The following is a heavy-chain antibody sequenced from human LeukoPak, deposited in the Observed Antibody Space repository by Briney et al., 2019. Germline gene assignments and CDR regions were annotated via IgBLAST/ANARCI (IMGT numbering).Heavy chain of an antibody. CDR1: GFTFSDYY. CDR2: ISSSGSTI. J-gene: IGHJ6*03. D-gene: IGHD1-26*01. V-gene: IGHV3-11*01. CDR3: ARDFAVGGPDYYYYYMDV. Sequence: GGSLRLSCAASGFTFSDYYMSWIRQAPGKGLEWFSYISSSGSTIYYADSVKGRFTISRDYAKNSLYLQMNSLRAEDTAVYYCARDFAVGGPDYYYYYMDVWGKGTTVTVSS.